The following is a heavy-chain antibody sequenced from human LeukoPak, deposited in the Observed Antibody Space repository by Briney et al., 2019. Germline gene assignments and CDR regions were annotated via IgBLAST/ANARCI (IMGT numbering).Heavy chain of an antibody. D-gene: IGHD3-22*01. CDR2: IYYSGST. CDR1: GGSISSGDYY. CDR3: ARVAHYYDSSGYFDY. Sequence: SETLSLTCTVSGGSISSGDYYWSWIRQPPGKGLEWIGYIYYSGSTNYNPSLKSRVTISVDTSKNQFSLKLSSVTAADTAVYYCARVAHYYDSSGYFDYWGQGTLVTVSS. J-gene: IGHJ4*02. V-gene: IGHV4-61*08.